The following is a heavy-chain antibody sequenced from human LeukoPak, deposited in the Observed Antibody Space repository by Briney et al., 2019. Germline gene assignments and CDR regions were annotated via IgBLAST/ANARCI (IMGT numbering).Heavy chain of an antibody. J-gene: IGHJ4*02. CDR3: ARGYIDSSGYSPRSSFDN. CDR1: GFIFSHNG. Sequence: GGSLRLSCAASGFIFSHNGMNWVRQAQGKGLEWVSSLSSSSSWIFYADSVKGRFTISRGNAKNSLFLQMNSPRAEDTAVYYCARGYIDSSGYSPRSSFDNWGQGTLVTVSS. D-gene: IGHD3-22*01. CDR2: LSSSSSWI. V-gene: IGHV3-21*01.